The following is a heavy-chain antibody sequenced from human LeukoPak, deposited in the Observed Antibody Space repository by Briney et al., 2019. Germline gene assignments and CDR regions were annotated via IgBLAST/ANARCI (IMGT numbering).Heavy chain of an antibody. Sequence: PSGTLSLTCTVSGGSISSSSYYWSWIRQPPGTGLEWIGYIYYSGSTNYNPSLKSRVTISVDTSKNQFSLKLSSVTAADTAVYYCARSGYYYSQHRDFDYWGQGTLVTVSS. D-gene: IGHD3-22*01. V-gene: IGHV4-61*01. CDR2: IYYSGST. J-gene: IGHJ4*02. CDR3: ARSGYYYSQHRDFDY. CDR1: GGSISSSSYY.